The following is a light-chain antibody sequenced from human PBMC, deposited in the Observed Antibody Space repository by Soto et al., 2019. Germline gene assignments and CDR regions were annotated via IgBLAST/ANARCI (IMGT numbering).Light chain of an antibody. J-gene: IGKJ4*01. Sequence: EIVLTQSPGTLSLSPGERATLSCRASQSVSSSYLAWYQQKPGQAPRLLIYGPSSRATGIPDSFSGSESGTDFTLTISRLEPEDFAVYYCHQYGSSSLTFRGGTKVEIK. CDR1: QSVSSSY. CDR2: GPS. V-gene: IGKV3-20*01. CDR3: HQYGSSSLT.